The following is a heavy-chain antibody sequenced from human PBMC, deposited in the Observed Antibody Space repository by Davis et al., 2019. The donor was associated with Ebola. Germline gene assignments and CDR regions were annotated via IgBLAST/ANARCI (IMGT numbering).Heavy chain of an antibody. Sequence: MPSETLSLTCSVTGGSVSSDVYSWNWIRQSPGKGLEWIGFVYNRDTTNYNPSLNGRVTISKDTSKNQFSLQLTSVTPEDTAVYYCARDPPYDQGYDFWGQGTLVTVSS. CDR1: GGSVSSDVYS. V-gene: IGHV4-61*08. CDR3: ARDPPYDQGYDF. J-gene: IGHJ4*02. D-gene: IGHD3-16*01. CDR2: VYNRDTT.